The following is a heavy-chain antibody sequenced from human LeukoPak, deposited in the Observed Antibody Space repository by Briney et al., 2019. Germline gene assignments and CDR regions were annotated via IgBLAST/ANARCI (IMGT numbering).Heavy chain of an antibody. D-gene: IGHD6-13*01. V-gene: IGHV4-34*01. CDR1: GGSISSYY. CDR2: INHSGST. J-gene: IGHJ4*02. Sequence: SETLSLTCTVSGGSISSYYWSWIRQPPGKGLEWIGEINHSGSTNYNPSLKSRVTISVDTSKNQFSLKLSSVTAADTAVYHCARGRGSSSWTYFDYWGQGTLVTVSS. CDR3: ARGRGSSSWTYFDY.